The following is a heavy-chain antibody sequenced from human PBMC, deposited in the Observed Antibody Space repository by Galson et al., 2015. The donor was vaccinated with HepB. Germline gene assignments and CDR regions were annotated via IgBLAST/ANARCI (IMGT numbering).Heavy chain of an antibody. J-gene: IGHJ4*02. CDR2: ISTNSGDT. Sequence: SVKVSCKASGYIFTSKGISWVRQAPGQGLEWMGWISTNSGDTNYAQKFQGGVTMTTDTSTSTAYMELRSLRSDDTAVYYCARDVDHGFDHWGQGTLVTVSS. CDR3: ARDVDHGFDH. CDR1: GYIFTSKG. V-gene: IGHV1-18*01.